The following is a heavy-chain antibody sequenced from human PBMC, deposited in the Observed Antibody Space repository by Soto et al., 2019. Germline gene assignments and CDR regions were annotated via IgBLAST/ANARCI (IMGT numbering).Heavy chain of an antibody. J-gene: IGHJ4*02. CDR2: ISWNSGSI. V-gene: IGHV3-9*01. D-gene: IGHD1-26*01. CDR3: AKDSGSYYGYFDY. CDR1: GFTFDDYA. Sequence: EVQLVESGGGLVQPGRSLRLSCAASGFTFDDYAMHWVRQAPGKGLEWVSGISWNSGSIGYADSVKGRFTISRDNAKNSLYLQMNSLRAEDTALYYCAKDSGSYYGYFDYWGQGTLVTVSS.